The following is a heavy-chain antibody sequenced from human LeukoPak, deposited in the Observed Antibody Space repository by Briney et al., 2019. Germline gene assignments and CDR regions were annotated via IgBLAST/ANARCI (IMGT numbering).Heavy chain of an antibody. Sequence: SVKVSCKASGGTFSSYAISWVRQAPGQGLEWMGRIIPILGIANYAQKFQGRVTITADESTSTAYMELSSLRSEDTAVYYCARDRKGSYYDSSGYYWFDPWGQGTLVTVSS. CDR3: ARDRKGSYYDSSGYYWFDP. J-gene: IGHJ5*02. CDR2: IIPILGIA. V-gene: IGHV1-69*04. CDR1: GGTFSSYA. D-gene: IGHD3-22*01.